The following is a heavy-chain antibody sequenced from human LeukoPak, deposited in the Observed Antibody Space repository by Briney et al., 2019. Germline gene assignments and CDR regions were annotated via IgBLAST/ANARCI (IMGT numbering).Heavy chain of an antibody. CDR2: ISGSGGST. J-gene: IGHJ4*02. V-gene: IGHV3-23*01. Sequence: GGSLRLSCAASGFTFSNYAMSWVRQAPGKGLEWVSVISGSGGSTYCADSVKGRFTISRDNSKNTLYLQMNSLRVEDTAVYYCAKTSPGYTYGLLDYWGQGTLVTVSS. CDR3: AKTSPGYTYGLLDY. D-gene: IGHD5-18*01. CDR1: GFTFSNYA.